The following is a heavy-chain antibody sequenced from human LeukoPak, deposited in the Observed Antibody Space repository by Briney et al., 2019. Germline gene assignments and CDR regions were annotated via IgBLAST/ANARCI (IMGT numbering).Heavy chain of an antibody. D-gene: IGHD4-17*01. V-gene: IGHV1-69*05. CDR2: IIPIFGTT. Sequence: ASVKVSCKASGGTFSSYAISWVRQAPGQGLEWMGRIIPIFGTTNYAQKFQGRVTITTDESTSTAYMELSRLRSEDTAVYYCARDEDGDYPNDYWGQGTLVTVSS. CDR1: GGTFSSYA. J-gene: IGHJ4*02. CDR3: ARDEDGDYPNDY.